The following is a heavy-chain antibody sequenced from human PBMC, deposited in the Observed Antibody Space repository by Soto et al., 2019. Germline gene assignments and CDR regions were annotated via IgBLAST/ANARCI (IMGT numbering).Heavy chain of an antibody. CDR2: IIPIFGTA. Sequence: SVKVSCKASGGTFSSYAISWVRQAPGQGLEWMGGIIPIFGTANYAQKFQGRVTITADESTSTDYMELSSLRSEDTAVYYCARSVQTGEWTPFDYWGQGTLVTVSS. D-gene: IGHD7-27*01. V-gene: IGHV1-69*13. CDR3: ARSVQTGEWTPFDY. CDR1: GGTFSSYA. J-gene: IGHJ4*02.